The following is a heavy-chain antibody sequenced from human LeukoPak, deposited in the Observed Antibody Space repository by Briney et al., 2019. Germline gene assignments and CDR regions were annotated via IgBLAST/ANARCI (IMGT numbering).Heavy chain of an antibody. CDR1: GYTFTSYA. D-gene: IGHD6-13*01. CDR3: AKEGTYGSSWSLDY. Sequence: ASVKVSCKAAGYTFTSYATNWVRQAPGQGLEWMGWINTNTGNPTYAQGFTGRFVFSLDTSVSTAYLQISSLKAEDTAVYYCAKEGTYGSSWSLDYWGQGTLVTVSS. V-gene: IGHV7-4-1*02. J-gene: IGHJ4*02. CDR2: INTNTGNP.